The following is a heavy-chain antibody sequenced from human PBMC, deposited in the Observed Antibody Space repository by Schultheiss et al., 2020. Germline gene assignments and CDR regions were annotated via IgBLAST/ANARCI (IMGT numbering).Heavy chain of an antibody. V-gene: IGHV4-59*01. J-gene: IGHJ4*02. CDR1: GGSISSYY. Sequence: GSLRLSCTVSGGSISSYYWSWIRQPPGKGLEWIGYIYYSGSTNYNPSLKSRVTISVDTSKNQFSLKLSSVTAADTAVYYCASTLGYCSGGSCYKVFNFDYWGQGTLVTVSS. CDR3: ASTLGYCSGGSCYKVFNFDY. CDR2: IYYSGST. D-gene: IGHD2-15*01.